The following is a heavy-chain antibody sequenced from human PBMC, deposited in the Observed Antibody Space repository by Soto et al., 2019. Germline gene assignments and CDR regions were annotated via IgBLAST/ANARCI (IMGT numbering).Heavy chain of an antibody. J-gene: IGHJ6*02. D-gene: IGHD4-17*01. V-gene: IGHV3-30-3*01. Sequence: GGSLRLSCAASGFTFNIYALHWVRQAPGKGLEWVAVISFDGTKKYYSDSVKGRFTISRDNLKNTLYLQMNNLRVEDAALYFCAREDDYGYRYINYGLDVWGPGTTVTVSS. CDR1: GFTFNIYA. CDR3: AREDDYGYRYINYGLDV. CDR2: ISFDGTKK.